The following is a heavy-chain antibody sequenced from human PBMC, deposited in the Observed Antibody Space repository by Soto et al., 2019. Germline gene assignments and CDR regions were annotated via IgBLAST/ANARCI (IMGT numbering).Heavy chain of an antibody. D-gene: IGHD1-20*01. V-gene: IGHV4-30-2*01. CDR3: ARGYKGYYFDY. Sequence: LQLQESGSGLVKPSQTLSLTCAVSGGSISSGGYSWSWIRQPPGKGLEWIGYIYHSGSTYYNPSLKSRVTISVDRSKNQFSLKLSSVTAADTAVYYCARGYKGYYFDYWGQGTLVTVSS. CDR2: IYHSGST. J-gene: IGHJ4*02. CDR1: GGSISSGGYS.